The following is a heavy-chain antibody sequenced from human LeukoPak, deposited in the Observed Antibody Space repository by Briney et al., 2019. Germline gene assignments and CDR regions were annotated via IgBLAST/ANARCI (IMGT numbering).Heavy chain of an antibody. Sequence: MTGGSLRLSCAASGFAFSDFTMSWVRQAPGQGLEWVSSISSSSTYINYADSLKGRFTVSRDNARNSLYLQIVSLRGEDTAMYYCARVDFRSWNDAFDIWGQGTMVTVSS. CDR1: GFAFSDFT. J-gene: IGHJ3*02. V-gene: IGHV3-21*01. D-gene: IGHD3/OR15-3a*01. CDR2: ISSSSTYI. CDR3: ARVDFRSWNDAFDI.